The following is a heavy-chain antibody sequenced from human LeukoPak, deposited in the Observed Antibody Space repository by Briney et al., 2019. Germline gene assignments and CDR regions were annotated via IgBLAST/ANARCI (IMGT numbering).Heavy chain of an antibody. CDR2: INHSGST. J-gene: IGHJ3*02. CDR3: ASDSSAEAFDI. D-gene: IGHD6-19*01. V-gene: IGHV4-34*01. CDR1: GGSFSGYY. Sequence: SETLSLTCAVYGGSFSGYYWSWIRQPPGKGLEWIGEINHSGSTNYNPSLKSRVTISVDTSKNQFSLKLSSVTAADTAVYYCASDSSAEAFDIWGQGTMVTVSS.